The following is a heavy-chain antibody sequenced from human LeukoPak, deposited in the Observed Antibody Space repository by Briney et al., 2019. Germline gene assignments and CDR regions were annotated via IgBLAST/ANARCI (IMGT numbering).Heavy chain of an antibody. Sequence: ASVNVSCKASGYTFIDYYIHWVRQAPGQGREWMGCIDPHSGGTKYAQKLQGRVTMTRDTSISTAYMELSRLRSDDTAMFYCAREYYDSSGTKYAFDIWGQGTMVTVSS. CDR3: AREYYDSSGTKYAFDI. CDR1: GYTFIDYY. D-gene: IGHD3-22*01. V-gene: IGHV1-2*02. CDR2: IDPHSGGT. J-gene: IGHJ3*02.